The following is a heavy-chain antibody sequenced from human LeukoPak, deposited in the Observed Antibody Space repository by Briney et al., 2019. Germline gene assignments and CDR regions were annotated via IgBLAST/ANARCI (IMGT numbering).Heavy chain of an antibody. J-gene: IGHJ6*03. CDR3: ARGRNYVSDYYFDV. Sequence: SETLSLTCAVYGVSLRGYYWSWIRQSPEKGLEWIGEISHEGDSIYNPSLKSRLTLSVDMSKNQFSLNWRSVTAADTAVYYCARGRNYVSDYYFDVWGKGTTVIVSS. V-gene: IGHV4-34*01. D-gene: IGHD1-7*01. CDR1: GVSLRGYY. CDR2: ISHEGDS.